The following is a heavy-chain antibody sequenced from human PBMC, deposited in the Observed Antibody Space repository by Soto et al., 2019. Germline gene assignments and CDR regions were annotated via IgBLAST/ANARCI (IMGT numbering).Heavy chain of an antibody. CDR2: IIPIFGTA. D-gene: IGHD1-26*01. Sequence: QVQLVQSGAEVKKPGSSVKVSCKASGGTFSSYAISWVRQAPGQGIEWMGGIIPIFGTANYAQKFQGRVTITADESTSTAYMELSSLRSEDTAVYYCARGGGSYEAAYYYYYYGMDVWGQGTTVTVSS. V-gene: IGHV1-69*01. CDR3: ARGGGSYEAAYYYYYYGMDV. J-gene: IGHJ6*02. CDR1: GGTFSSYA.